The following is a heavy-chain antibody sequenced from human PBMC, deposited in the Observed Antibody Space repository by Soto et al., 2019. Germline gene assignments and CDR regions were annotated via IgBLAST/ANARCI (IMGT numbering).Heavy chain of an antibody. CDR2: IYYSGSN. J-gene: IGHJ6*02. CDR3: ARGILSMVRGVIITRYGMDV. V-gene: IGHV4-39*01. CDR1: GCSISSSSYY. Sequence: PSETLSLTCTVSGCSISSSSYYWGWIRQPPGQGLEWIGSIYYSGSNYYNPSLKSRVTISVDTSKNQFSLKLSSVTAADTAVYYCARGILSMVRGVIITRYGMDVWGQGTTVTVSS. D-gene: IGHD3-10*01.